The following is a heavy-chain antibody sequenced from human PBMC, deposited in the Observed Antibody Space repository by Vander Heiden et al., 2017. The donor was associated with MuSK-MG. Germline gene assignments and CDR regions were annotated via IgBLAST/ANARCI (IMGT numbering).Heavy chain of an antibody. CDR1: GGSIRRSSYY. D-gene: IGHD5-12*01. CDR3: AAPYSGYDPFNY. V-gene: IGHV4-39*01. J-gene: IGHJ4*02. Sequence: QLQLQESGPGLVKPSETLSLTCTVSGGSIRRSSYYWGWIRQPPGKGLEWIGSIYYSGSTYYNPSLKSRVTISVDTSKNQFSLKLSSVTAADTAVYYCAAPYSGYDPFNYWGQGTLVTVSS. CDR2: IYYSGST.